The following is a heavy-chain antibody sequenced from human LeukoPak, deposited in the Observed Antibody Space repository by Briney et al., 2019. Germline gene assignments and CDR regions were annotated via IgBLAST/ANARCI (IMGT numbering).Heavy chain of an antibody. CDR3: AKDQITMIVVVIPDSFDY. V-gene: IGHV3-30*18. CDR1: GFTFSSYG. CDR2: ISYDGSNK. J-gene: IGHJ4*02. Sequence: PGGSLRLSCAASGFTFSSYGMPWVRQAPGKGLEWVAVISYDGSNKYYADSVKGRFTISRDNSKNTLYLQMNSLRAEDTAVYYCAKDQITMIVVVIPDSFDYWGQGTLVTISS. D-gene: IGHD3-22*01.